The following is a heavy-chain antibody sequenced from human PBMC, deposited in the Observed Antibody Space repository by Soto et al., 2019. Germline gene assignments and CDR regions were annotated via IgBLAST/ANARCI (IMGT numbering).Heavy chain of an antibody. V-gene: IGHV1-46*01. CDR3: ARGGHVVVVTAALDY. CDR2: VNPSVGHT. Sequence: QVQLMQSGAEVKKPGASVKVSCKASGDTFTNYYIHWVRQAPGQGLEWMGTVNPSVGHTTYAQHFLGRVTMTRDTSTSTLYMELTSLTSDDTAVYYCARGGHVVVVTAALDYWGQGTLVTVSS. CDR1: GDTFTNYY. D-gene: IGHD2-21*02. J-gene: IGHJ4*02.